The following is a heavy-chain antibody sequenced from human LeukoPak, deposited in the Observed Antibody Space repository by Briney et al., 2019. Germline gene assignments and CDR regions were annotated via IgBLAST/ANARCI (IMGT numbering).Heavy chain of an antibody. CDR1: GFTVSSSY. CDR3: ARNGNLPPGFFDY. CDR2: IYSSGST. V-gene: IGHV3-53*01. D-gene: IGHD4-23*01. J-gene: IGHJ4*02. Sequence: PGGSLRLSCAASGFTVSSSYMSWVRQAPGKGLEWVSVIYSSGSTYYADSVKGRFTISRDNSKNTLYLQMNSLRAEDTAVYYCARNGNLPPGFFDYWGQGTLVTVSS.